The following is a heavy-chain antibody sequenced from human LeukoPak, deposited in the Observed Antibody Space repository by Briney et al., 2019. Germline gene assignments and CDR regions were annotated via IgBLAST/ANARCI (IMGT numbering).Heavy chain of an antibody. Sequence: SETLSLTCTVSGGSISSSSYYWGWIRQPPGKGLEWIGSMHYSGDTYYNPSLKSRLTISVDTSNNQFSLKVSSVTAADTAVYYCARSNSGSHYRFDYWGQGNLVTVSS. D-gene: IGHD1-26*01. CDR1: GGSISSSSYY. J-gene: IGHJ4*02. CDR2: MHYSGDT. CDR3: ARSNSGSHYRFDY. V-gene: IGHV4-39*01.